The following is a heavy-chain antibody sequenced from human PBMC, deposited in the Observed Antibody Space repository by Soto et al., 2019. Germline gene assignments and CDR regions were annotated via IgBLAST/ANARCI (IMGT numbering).Heavy chain of an antibody. CDR3: VPQLVFKGLASYGMDV. V-gene: IGHV3-23*01. J-gene: IGHJ6*02. CDR2: ISGSGGST. D-gene: IGHD6-13*01. Sequence: GGSLRLSCAASGFTFSSYAMSWVRQAPGKGPEWVSAISGSGGSTYYADSVKGRFTISRDNSKNTLYLQMNSLRAEDTAVYYCVPQLVFKGLASYGMDVWGQGTTVTVSS. CDR1: GFTFSSYA.